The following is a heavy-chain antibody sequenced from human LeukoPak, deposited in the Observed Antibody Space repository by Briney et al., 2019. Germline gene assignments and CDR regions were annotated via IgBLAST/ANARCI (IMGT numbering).Heavy chain of an antibody. CDR1: SGSISSHY. CDR2: FSYSGST. CDR3: ARDLYSSPFDY. Sequence: SETLSLTCTVSSGSISSHYWSWIRQPPGKGLEWIGYFSYSGSTSYNPSLKSRVTISVDTSKNQFSLKLSSVTAADTAVYYCARDLYSSPFDYWGQGTLVTVSS. J-gene: IGHJ4*02. V-gene: IGHV4-59*11. D-gene: IGHD6-13*01.